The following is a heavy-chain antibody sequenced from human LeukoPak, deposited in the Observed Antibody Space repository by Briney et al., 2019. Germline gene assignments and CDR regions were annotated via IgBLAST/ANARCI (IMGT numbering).Heavy chain of an antibody. Sequence: RRSLRLSCAASGFTFSSYAMHWVRQAPGKGLEWVAVISYDGSNKYYADSVKGRFTISRDNSKNTLYLQMNSLRAEDTAVYYCVGEGNSPIWGQGTMVTVSS. CDR2: ISYDGSNK. D-gene: IGHD4-23*01. CDR1: GFTFSSYA. CDR3: VGEGNSPI. V-gene: IGHV3-30-3*01. J-gene: IGHJ3*02.